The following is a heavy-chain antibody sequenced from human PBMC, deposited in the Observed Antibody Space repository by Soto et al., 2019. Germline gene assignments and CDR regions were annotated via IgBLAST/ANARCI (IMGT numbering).Heavy chain of an antibody. V-gene: IGHV1-18*01. D-gene: IGHD2-2*01. J-gene: IGHJ6*02. CDR2: ISAYNGNT. CDR1: GYTFTSYG. Sequence: GASVKVSCKASGYTFTSYGISWVRQAPGQGLEWMGWISAYNGNTNYAQRLQGRVTMTTDTSTSTAYMELRSLRSDDTAVYYCARYCSSTSCYGLYYYYGMDVWGQGTTVTVSS. CDR3: ARYCSSTSCYGLYYYYGMDV.